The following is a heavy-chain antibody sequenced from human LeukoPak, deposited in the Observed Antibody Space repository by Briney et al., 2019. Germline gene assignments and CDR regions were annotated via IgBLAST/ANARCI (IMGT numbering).Heavy chain of an antibody. Sequence: SETLSLTCAVYGGSSSGYYWSWIRQPPGKGLEWIGEINHSGSTNYNPSLKSRVTISVDTSKNQFSLKLSSVTAADTAVYYCARGPPGYFRKFDYWGQGTLVTVSS. V-gene: IGHV4-34*01. CDR1: GGSSSGYY. CDR3: ARGPPGYFRKFDY. CDR2: INHSGST. J-gene: IGHJ4*02. D-gene: IGHD2/OR15-2a*01.